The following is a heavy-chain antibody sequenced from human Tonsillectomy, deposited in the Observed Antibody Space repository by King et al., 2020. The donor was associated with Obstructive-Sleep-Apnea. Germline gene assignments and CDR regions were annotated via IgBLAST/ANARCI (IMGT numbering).Heavy chain of an antibody. D-gene: IGHD4-23*01. J-gene: IGHJ4*02. CDR1: GGPINNYY. CDR2: IYNSGST. Sequence: VQLQESGPGLVKPSETLSLTCTVSGGPINNYYWTWIRQSPGKGLEWIGYIYNSGSTNYNPSLKSRVTISIDTSKNQFSLKLNSVTAADTAVYFCAGGDAVVMRFGYWGQGNLVTVSS. CDR3: AGGDAVVMRFGY. V-gene: IGHV4-59*01.